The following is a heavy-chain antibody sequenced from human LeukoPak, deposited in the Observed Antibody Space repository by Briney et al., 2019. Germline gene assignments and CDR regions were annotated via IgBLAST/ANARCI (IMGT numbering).Heavy chain of an antibody. CDR1: GFTFSDYA. D-gene: IGHD6-19*01. V-gene: IGHV3-23*01. CDR3: AKAVYPVAGPFDY. J-gene: IGHJ4*02. Sequence: GGSLRLSCAASGFTFSDYAMSWVRQAPGKGLEWVAAISGSGGSTYYADSVKGRFTISRDNSKNTLYLQMNSLRAEDTAVYYCAKAVYPVAGPFDYWGQGTLVTVSS. CDR2: ISGSGGST.